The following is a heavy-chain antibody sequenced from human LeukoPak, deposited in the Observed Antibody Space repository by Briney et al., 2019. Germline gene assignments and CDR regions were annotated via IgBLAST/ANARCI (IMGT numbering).Heavy chain of an antibody. CDR1: GGSISSGDYY. CDR2: IYYSGST. D-gene: IGHD3-22*01. CDR3: ATHSSSYSYFDY. J-gene: IGHJ4*02. V-gene: IGHV4-30-4*01. Sequence: SETLSLTCIVSGGSISSGDYYWSWIRQPPGKGLEWIGCIYYSGSTYYNPSLKSRITMSVDTSKNQFSLKLSSVTAADTAVYYCATHSSSYSYFDYWGQGTLVTVSS.